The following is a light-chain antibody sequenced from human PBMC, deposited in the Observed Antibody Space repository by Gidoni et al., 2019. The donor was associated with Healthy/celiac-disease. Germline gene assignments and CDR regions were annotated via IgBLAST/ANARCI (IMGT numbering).Light chain of an antibody. CDR1: QSLLHSNGYNY. V-gene: IGKV2-28*01. Sequence: DMVMTQSPLSLPVTPGEPASISCRSSQSLLHSNGYNYWDWYLQKPGQSPQLLIYLGSNRASGVPDRFSGSGSGTDFTLKISRVEAEDVGVYYCMQALQTSWTFGQGTKVEIK. CDR3: MQALQTSWT. CDR2: LGS. J-gene: IGKJ1*01.